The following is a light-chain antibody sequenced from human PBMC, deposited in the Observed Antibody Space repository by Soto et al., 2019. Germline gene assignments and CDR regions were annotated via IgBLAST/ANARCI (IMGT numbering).Light chain of an antibody. Sequence: DIVMTQSPLSLPVMPGEPASISCRSSQSLLHSNGYNYLDWYLQKPGQSPQLLIYLGSNRASGVPDRFSGSGSGTDFTLKISRVEAEDVGVYYCMQALQTPWTFGQGTKVDIK. J-gene: IGKJ1*01. V-gene: IGKV2-28*01. CDR3: MQALQTPWT. CDR1: QSLLHSNGYNY. CDR2: LGS.